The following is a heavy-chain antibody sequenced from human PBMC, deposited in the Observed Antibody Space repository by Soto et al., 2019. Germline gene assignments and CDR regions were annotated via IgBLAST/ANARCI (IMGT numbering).Heavy chain of an antibody. V-gene: IGHV1-69*01. Sequence: QVQLVQSGAEVKKPGSSVRVSCKTSGGTFSSYSFTWVRQAPGQGLEWMGEIIPILNTANFAQKFQSRVTITADEPTSTVYMDLSSLSPDDTAVYYCARVDYDSTYGFYYYGLDVWGQGTTVTVSS. CDR2: IIPILNTA. CDR1: GGTFSSYS. CDR3: ARVDYDSTYGFYYYGLDV. D-gene: IGHD3-10*01. J-gene: IGHJ6*02.